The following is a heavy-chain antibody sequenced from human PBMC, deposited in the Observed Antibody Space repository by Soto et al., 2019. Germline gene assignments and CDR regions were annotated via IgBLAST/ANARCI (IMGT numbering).Heavy chain of an antibody. CDR2: VNPNGGST. V-gene: IGHV1-46*01. J-gene: IGHJ6*03. CDR1: GYTFTNYY. Sequence: ASVKVSCKASGYTFTNYYIDWVRQAPGQGLEWMGIVNPNGGSTTYVQKFQGRVTMTRDTSTSTVYMELSSLRSEDTAVYYCATYDFWSGIHYYYYYMDVWGKGTTVSVSS. CDR3: ATYDFWSGIHYYYYYMDV. D-gene: IGHD3-3*01.